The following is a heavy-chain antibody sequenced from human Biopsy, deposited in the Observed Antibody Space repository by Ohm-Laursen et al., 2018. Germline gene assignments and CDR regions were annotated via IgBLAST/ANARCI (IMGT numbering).Heavy chain of an antibody. J-gene: IGHJ5*02. V-gene: IGHV4-39*01. Sequence: TLSLTCPVSGGPISNNNYYWGWIRQPPGKGLEWIGSIFYRGSTHYKPSLKSRVNISVDTSKNQFSLKLNSVTAADTAVYYCARDYDTSGYYYVSWGQGTLVTVSS. CDR2: IFYRGST. CDR1: GGPISNNNYY. CDR3: ARDYDTSGYYYVS. D-gene: IGHD3-22*01.